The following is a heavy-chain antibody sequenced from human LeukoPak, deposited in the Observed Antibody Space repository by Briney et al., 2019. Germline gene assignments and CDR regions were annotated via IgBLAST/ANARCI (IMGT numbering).Heavy chain of an antibody. CDR2: IKQDGSEK. CDR3: TIGAYYYGSDSYRGYYFDY. V-gene: IGHV3-7*03. D-gene: IGHD3-10*01. J-gene: IGHJ4*02. CDR1: GFTFSSYW. Sequence: GGSLRLSCAASGFTFSSYWMSWVRQAPGKGLEWVANIKQDGSEKYYVDSVKGRFTIPRDNAKNSLYLQMNSLKTEDTAVYYCTIGAYYYGSDSYRGYYFDYWGQGTLVTVSS.